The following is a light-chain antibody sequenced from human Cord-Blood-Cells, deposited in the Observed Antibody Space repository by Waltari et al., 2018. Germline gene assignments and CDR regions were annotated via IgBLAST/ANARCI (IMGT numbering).Light chain of an antibody. CDR1: SSDVGSYNL. CDR2: EGS. CDR3: CSYAGSSTWV. J-gene: IGLJ3*02. Sequence: QSALTQPASVSGSSGQSITISCTGTSSDVGSYNLVSWYQQHPGKAPKLMIYEGSKRPSGVSNRFSGSKSGNTASLTISGLQAEDEADYYCCSYAGSSTWVFGGGTKLTAL. V-gene: IGLV2-23*01.